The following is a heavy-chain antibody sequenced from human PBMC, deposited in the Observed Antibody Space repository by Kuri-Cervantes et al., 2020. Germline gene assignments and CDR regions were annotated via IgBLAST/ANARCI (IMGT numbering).Heavy chain of an antibody. D-gene: IGHD1-26*01. CDR2: INPNSGGT. J-gene: IGHJ4*02. CDR3: ARTASGSYYPSGD. Sequence: ASVKVSCKASGYTFTGYYMHWVRQAPGQGLEWMGWINPNSGGTNYAQKFQGRVTMTRDTSISTAYMELSRLRSDDTAVYYCARTASGSYYPSGDWGQGTLVTVS. V-gene: IGHV1-2*02. CDR1: GYTFTGYY.